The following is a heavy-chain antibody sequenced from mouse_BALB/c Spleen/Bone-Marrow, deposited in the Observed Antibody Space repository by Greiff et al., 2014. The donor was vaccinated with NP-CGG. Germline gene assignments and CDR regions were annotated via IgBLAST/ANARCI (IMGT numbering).Heavy chain of an antibody. CDR3: ARHERGYPYAMDY. CDR2: IWSDGTT. Sequence: QVQLKESGPDLVAPSQSLSITCTVSGFSLTLYGVHWVRQSPGKGLEWLVVIWSDGTTTYNSALKSRLSISKDNSKSQVFLKLNSLQTDDTAMYYCARHERGYPYAMDYRGQGTSVTVSS. J-gene: IGHJ4*01. D-gene: IGHD2-2*01. V-gene: IGHV2-6-2*01. CDR1: GFSLTLYG.